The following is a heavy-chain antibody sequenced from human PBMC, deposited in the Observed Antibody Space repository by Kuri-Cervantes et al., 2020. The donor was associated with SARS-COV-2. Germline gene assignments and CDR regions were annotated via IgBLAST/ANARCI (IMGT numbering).Heavy chain of an antibody. J-gene: IGHJ4*02. V-gene: IGHV3-11*04. CDR2: ISSSGSTI. D-gene: IGHD6-13*01. Sequence: LTCAVSGYSISSGYYWGWIRQPPGKGLEWVSYISSSGSTIYYADSVKGRFTISRDNAKNSLYLQMNSLRAEDTAVYYCAREGSSWLGADYWGQGTLVTVSS. CDR3: AREGSSWLGADY. CDR1: GYSISSGYY.